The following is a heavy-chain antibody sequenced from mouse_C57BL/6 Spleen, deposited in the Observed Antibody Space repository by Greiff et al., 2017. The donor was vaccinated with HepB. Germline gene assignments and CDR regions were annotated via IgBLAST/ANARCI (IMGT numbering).Heavy chain of an antibody. V-gene: IGHV5-12*01. CDR2: ISNGGGST. CDR3: ARHGVRGYFDY. Sequence: EVQLVESGGGLVQPGGSLKLSCAASGFTFSGYYMYWVRQTPEKRLEWVAYISNGGGSTYYPDTVKGRFTISRDNAKNTLYLQMSRLKSEDTAMYYCARHGVRGYFDYWGQGTTLTVSS. CDR1: GFTFSGYY. J-gene: IGHJ2*01.